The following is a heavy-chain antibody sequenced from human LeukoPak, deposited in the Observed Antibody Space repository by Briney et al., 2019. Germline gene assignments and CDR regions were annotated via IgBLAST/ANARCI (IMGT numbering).Heavy chain of an antibody. Sequence: GGSLRLSCAASGFTFSSYAMHWVRQAPGKGLEWVAYISYDGRTEYYADSVKGRFSISRDNAKNSLYLELNSLRAEDTGVYFCARDRGWQQFDYWGQGTLVTVSS. J-gene: IGHJ4*01. V-gene: IGHV3-30*04. CDR1: GFTFSSYA. CDR2: ISYDGRTE. D-gene: IGHD5-24*01. CDR3: ARDRGWQQFDY.